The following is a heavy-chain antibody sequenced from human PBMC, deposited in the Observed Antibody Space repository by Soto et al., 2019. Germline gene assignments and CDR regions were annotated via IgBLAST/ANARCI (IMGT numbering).Heavy chain of an antibody. CDR1: GFTFSAYW. Sequence: PGGSLRLSCAASGFTFSAYWMYLVRQAPGKGLVCVSRINGGGSTTSYADSVKGRFTVSRDNAKNTLYLQMNSLRAEDTAVYYCARVVAHYNGSYRTIDYWGQGTLVTVSS. CDR3: ARVVAHYNGSYRTIDY. D-gene: IGHD1-26*01. V-gene: IGHV3-74*01. J-gene: IGHJ4*02. CDR2: INGGGSTT.